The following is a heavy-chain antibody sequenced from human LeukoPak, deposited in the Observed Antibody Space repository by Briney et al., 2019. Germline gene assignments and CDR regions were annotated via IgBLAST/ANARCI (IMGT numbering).Heavy chain of an antibody. CDR3: AAASAFSSSWRS. CDR1: GLSFSSYN. Sequence: GGSLRLSCTASGLSFSSYNMNWVRQAPGKGPEWVAYITANSTTKYYADSVKGRFTISRDNAKKSLFLQMNSLRAEDTAVYYCAAASAFSSSWRSWGQGTVVTVSS. J-gene: IGHJ5*02. V-gene: IGHV3-48*01. D-gene: IGHD6-13*01. CDR2: ITANSTTK.